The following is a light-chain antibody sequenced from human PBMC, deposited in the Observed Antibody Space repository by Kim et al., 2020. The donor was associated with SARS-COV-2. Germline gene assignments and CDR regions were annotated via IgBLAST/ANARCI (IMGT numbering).Light chain of an antibody. CDR2: LGS. J-gene: IGKJ2*01. V-gene: IGKV2-28*01. CDR1: QSLLESKGYNY. Sequence: DIVMTQSPLSLPVTPGEPASISCRSSQSLLESKGYNYLDWYLQKPGQSPQLLIYLGSNRASGVPDRFSGSGSGTDFTLKISRVEAEDVGVHYCLQALETPYTFGQGTKLEI. CDR3: LQALETPYT.